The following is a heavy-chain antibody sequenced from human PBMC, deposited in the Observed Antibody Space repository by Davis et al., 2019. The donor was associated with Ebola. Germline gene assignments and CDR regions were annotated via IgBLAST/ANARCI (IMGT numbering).Heavy chain of an antibody. Sequence: GSLRLSCTVSGGSISSYSWNWIRQPAGKGLEWIGRFYINGSTNYNPSLKSRATMSVDTSKNLFSLRLSSVTAADTAVYYCARDRRSTIFGVIMRWFDPWGQGTLVTVSS. CDR3: ARDRRSTIFGVIMRWFDP. V-gene: IGHV4-4*07. D-gene: IGHD3-3*01. CDR1: GGSISSYS. J-gene: IGHJ5*02. CDR2: FYINGST.